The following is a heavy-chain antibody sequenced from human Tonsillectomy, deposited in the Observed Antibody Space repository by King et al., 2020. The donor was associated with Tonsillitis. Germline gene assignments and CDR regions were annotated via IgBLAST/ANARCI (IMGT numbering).Heavy chain of an antibody. CDR2: IEWDDDK. CDR3: VRIRDHCDSDWRLDV. Sequence: VTLKESGPALVKPTQTLTLTCAFSGFSLITSGMSVSWIRQPPGKALEWLALIEWDDDKYYTTSLKTRLTISKDTSKNQVVLTMTNVDPVDTATYYCVRIRDHCDSDWRLDVWGCGTLVTVSS. J-gene: IGHJ2*01. V-gene: IGHV2-70*13. CDR1: GFSLITSGMS. D-gene: IGHD4-17*01.